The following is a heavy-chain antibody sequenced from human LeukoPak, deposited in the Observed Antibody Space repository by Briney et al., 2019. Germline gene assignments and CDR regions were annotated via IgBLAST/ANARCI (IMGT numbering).Heavy chain of an antibody. J-gene: IGHJ4*02. CDR1: GDSISSGGHY. CDR3: ARSPGIWNEYGRLGY. D-gene: IGHD1-1*01. V-gene: IGHV4-31*11. CDR2: IFHTGST. Sequence: SQTLSLTCAVSGDSISSGGHYWNWIRQRPGNGLEWIGNIFHTGSTYYNPSLKSRVIISVDTSKSQFSLKLSSVTAADTAVYYCARSPGIWNEYGRLGYWGQGALVTVSS.